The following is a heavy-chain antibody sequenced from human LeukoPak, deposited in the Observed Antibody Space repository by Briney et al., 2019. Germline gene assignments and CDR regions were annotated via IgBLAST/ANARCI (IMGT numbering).Heavy chain of an antibody. V-gene: IGHV1-69*01. CDR3: ARDSGGNSYGMDV. CDR1: GGTFSSYA. Sequence: SVKVSCKASGGTFSSYAISWVRQAPGQGLEWMGGIIPIFGTANYAQKFQGRVTITADESTSTAYMELSSLRSEDAAVYYCARDSGGNSYGMDVWGQGTTVTVSS. CDR2: IIPIFGTA. D-gene: IGHD2-15*01. J-gene: IGHJ6*02.